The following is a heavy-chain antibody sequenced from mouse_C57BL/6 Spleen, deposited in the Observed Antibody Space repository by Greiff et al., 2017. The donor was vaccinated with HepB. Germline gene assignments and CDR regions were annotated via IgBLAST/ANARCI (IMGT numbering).Heavy chain of an antibody. CDR2: IDPEDGET. J-gene: IGHJ3*01. CDR1: GFNIKDYY. Sequence: EVKLMESGAELVKPGASVKLSCTASGFNIKDYYMHWVKQRTEQGLEWIGRIDPEDGETKYAPKFQGKATITADTSSNTAYLQLSSLTSEDTAVYYCTTLYDYDGGFAYWGQGTLVTVSA. D-gene: IGHD2-4*01. CDR3: TTLYDYDGGFAY. V-gene: IGHV14-2*01.